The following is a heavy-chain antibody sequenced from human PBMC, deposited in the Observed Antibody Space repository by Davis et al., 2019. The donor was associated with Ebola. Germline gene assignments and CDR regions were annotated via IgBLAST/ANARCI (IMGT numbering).Heavy chain of an antibody. V-gene: IGHV1-2*04. D-gene: IGHD3-10*01. CDR2: INPNSGGT. Sequence: ASVKVSCKASGYTFTGYYMHWVRQAPGQGLEWMGWINPNSGGTNYAQKFQGWVTMTRDTSISTAYMELSRLRSDDTAVYYCASRPTPESYGSGSYDSYYYYYGMDVWGQGTTVTVSS. J-gene: IGHJ6*02. CDR3: ASRPTPESYGSGSYDSYYYYYGMDV. CDR1: GYTFTGYY.